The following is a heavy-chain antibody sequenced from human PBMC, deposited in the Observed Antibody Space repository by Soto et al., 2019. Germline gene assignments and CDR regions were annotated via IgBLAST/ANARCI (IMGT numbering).Heavy chain of an antibody. J-gene: IGHJ6*02. D-gene: IGHD6-13*01. V-gene: IGHV3-23*01. Sequence: EVQLLESGGGLVQPGGSLRLSCAASGFTFSSYAMSWVRQAPGKGLEWVSVISGSGDSTYYADSVRGRFTISRDNSKNALYLQMNSLRAEDTAVYYCAKDRDGAAAGPTKCSGMDVWAKGPRSPSP. CDR2: ISGSGDST. CDR3: AKDRDGAAAGPTKCSGMDV. CDR1: GFTFSSYA.